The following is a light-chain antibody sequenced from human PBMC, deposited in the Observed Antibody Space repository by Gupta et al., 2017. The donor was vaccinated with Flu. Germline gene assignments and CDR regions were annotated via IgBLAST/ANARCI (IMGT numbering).Light chain of an antibody. CDR1: QRISSY. V-gene: IGKV1-39*01. CDR2: AAS. J-gene: IGKJ3*01. CDR3: QHRDSTPST. Sequence: PFSLSASVGDRVTITCRASQRISSYLNWYQQKPGKAPKLLIYAASRVQSGVPSRFSGSGSGTDFTLTISRRQPEDFATYYCQHRDSTPSTFGHGTKVDIK.